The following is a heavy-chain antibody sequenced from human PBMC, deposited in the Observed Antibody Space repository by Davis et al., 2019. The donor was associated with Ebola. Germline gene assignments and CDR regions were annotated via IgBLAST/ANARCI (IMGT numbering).Heavy chain of an antibody. D-gene: IGHD5-18*01. V-gene: IGHV3-30-3*01. CDR2: ISYDGSNK. J-gene: IGHJ4*02. CDR1: GFTFSSYA. Sequence: GESLKISCAASGFTFSSYAMHWVRQAPGKGLEWVAVISYDGSNKYYADSVKGRFTISRDNSKNTLYLQMNSLRAEDTAVYYCARDRGYSYGRGNWGQGTLVTVSS. CDR3: ARDRGYSYGRGN.